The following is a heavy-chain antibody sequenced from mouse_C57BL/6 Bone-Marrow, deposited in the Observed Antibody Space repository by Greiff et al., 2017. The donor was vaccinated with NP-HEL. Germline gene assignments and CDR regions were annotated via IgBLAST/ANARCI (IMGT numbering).Heavy chain of an antibody. CDR3: ARGGWLPYYYAMDY. CDR2: INPNNGGT. V-gene: IGHV1-18*01. Sequence: EVQLQQSGPELVKPGASVKIPCKASGYTFTDYNMDWVKQSHGKSLEWIGDINPNNGGTSYNQKFKGKATLTVDKSSSTAYMELRSLTSEDTAVYYCARGGWLPYYYAMDYWGQGTSVTVSS. CDR1: GYTFTDYN. J-gene: IGHJ4*01. D-gene: IGHD2-3*01.